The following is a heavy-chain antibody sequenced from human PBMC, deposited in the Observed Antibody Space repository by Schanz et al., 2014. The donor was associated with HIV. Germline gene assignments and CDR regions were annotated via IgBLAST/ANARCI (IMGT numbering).Heavy chain of an antibody. V-gene: IGHV3-11*01. CDR3: ARPDYDFWVDV. CDR2: ISGSGNTI. J-gene: IGHJ6*02. Sequence: QVQLVESGGGLVKPGGSLRLSCAASGFTFSDYYMSWIRHAPGKGLEWVSYISGSGNTIYYADSVKARFTISRDNAKNSLSLQMNSLRAEDTAVYYCARPDYDFWVDVWGQGTTVTVSS. D-gene: IGHD3-3*01. CDR1: GFTFSDYY.